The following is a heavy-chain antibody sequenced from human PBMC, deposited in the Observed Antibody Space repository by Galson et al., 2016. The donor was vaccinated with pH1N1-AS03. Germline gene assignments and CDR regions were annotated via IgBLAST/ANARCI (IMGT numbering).Heavy chain of an antibody. CDR3: AREVRRDGDYPIDF. V-gene: IGHV1-2*06. Sequence: SVKVSCKAFGYTFTGYYIHWVRQAPGQGLEWMGRINANSDATIYAQRFQGRVTMTRDTPISTAYMELSSLRYDDTAVYYFAREVRRDGDYPIDFWGQGTLVTVSS. CDR2: INANSDAT. D-gene: IGHD4-17*01. CDR1: GYTFTGYY. J-gene: IGHJ4*02.